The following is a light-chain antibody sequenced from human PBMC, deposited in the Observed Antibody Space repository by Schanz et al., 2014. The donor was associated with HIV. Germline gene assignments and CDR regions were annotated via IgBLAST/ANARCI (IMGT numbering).Light chain of an antibody. V-gene: IGKV1-9*01. CDR2: AAS. J-gene: IGKJ4*01. Sequence: DIQLTQSPSSLSASVGDRVTITCRASQGISSYLPWYQQKPGKPPKLLIYAASTLQSGVPSRFSGSGSGTEFPLTISNLQPEDFATYYCQQSYSTPLTFGGGTKVDIK. CDR1: QGISSY. CDR3: QQSYSTPLT.